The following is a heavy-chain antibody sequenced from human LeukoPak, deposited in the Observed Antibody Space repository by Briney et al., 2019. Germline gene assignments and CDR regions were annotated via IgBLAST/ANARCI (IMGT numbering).Heavy chain of an antibody. CDR1: GGTFSSYA. D-gene: IGHD6-19*01. J-gene: IGHJ4*02. Sequence: SVKVSCKASGGTFSSYAISWVRQAPGQGLEWMGGIIPIFGTANYAQKFQGRVTITADESTSTAYMELSSLRPEDTAVYYCARDSSGSGWPAGYWGQGTLVTVSS. CDR3: ARDSSGSGWPAGY. CDR2: IIPIFGTA. V-gene: IGHV1-69*13.